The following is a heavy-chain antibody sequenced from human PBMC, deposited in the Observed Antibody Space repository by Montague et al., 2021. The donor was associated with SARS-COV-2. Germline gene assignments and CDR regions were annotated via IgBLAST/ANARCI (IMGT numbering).Heavy chain of an antibody. CDR2: IYYSGTT. V-gene: IGHV4-39*02. J-gene: IGHJ4*02. D-gene: IGHD3-10*01. CDR3: ARGMIRGVTTPFDY. CDR1: SRSIISSGYY. Sequence: SETLSLTYSVSSRSIISSGYYWGWIRQPPGKELEWIGNIYYSGTTYYNPSLQSRGTISVDTSKNHLSLRLSSVTAADTAVYFCARGMIRGVTTPFDYWGQGSQVTVSS.